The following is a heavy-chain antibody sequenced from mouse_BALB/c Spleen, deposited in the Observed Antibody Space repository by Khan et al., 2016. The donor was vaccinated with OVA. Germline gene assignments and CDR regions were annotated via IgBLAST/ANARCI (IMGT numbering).Heavy chain of an antibody. J-gene: IGHJ4*01. CDR1: GYTFPEYT. V-gene: IGHV1-18*01. CDR3: ARDAGRY. CDR2: INPKNGGT. Sequence: VQLQQSGPELVKPGASVKISCRTSGYTFPEYTVHWVKQSLGKSLDWIGVINPKNGGTAYNQKFKGKATLTVDKSSSTAYMEFRSLTSEDSAIYYCARDAGRYWGQGTSVTVAS. D-gene: IGHD3-3*01.